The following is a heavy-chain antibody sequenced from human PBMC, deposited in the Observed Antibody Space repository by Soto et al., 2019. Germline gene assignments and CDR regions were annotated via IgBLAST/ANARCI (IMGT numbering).Heavy chain of an antibody. CDR3: ARGGGLSSPSYGMDV. D-gene: IGHD3-10*01. J-gene: IGHJ6*02. CDR1: GYTFTGYY. V-gene: IGHV1-2*04. Sequence: ASVKVSCKASGYTFTGYYMYWVRQAPGQGLEWMGWINPNSGGTNYAQKFQGWVTMTRDTSISTAYMELSRLRSDDTAVYYCARGGGLSSPSYGMDVWGQGTTVTVSS. CDR2: INPNSGGT.